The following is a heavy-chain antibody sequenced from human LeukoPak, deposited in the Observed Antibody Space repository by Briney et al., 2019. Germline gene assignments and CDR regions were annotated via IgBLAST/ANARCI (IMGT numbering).Heavy chain of an antibody. CDR1: GDSISNYY. D-gene: IGHD1-26*01. CDR3: AVVLWGGSPSWFDP. Sequence: ETLSLTCTVSGDSISNYYWSWIRQPAGKGLEWIGRIYTSGSTNYNPSLKSRVTMSVETTKNQISLKQSSVTAADKAVYYCAVVLWGGSPSWFDPWGQGTLVTVSS. J-gene: IGHJ5*02. V-gene: IGHV4-4*07. CDR2: IYTSGST.